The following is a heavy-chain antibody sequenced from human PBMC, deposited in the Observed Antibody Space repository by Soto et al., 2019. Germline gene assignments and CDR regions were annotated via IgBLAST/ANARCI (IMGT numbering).Heavy chain of an antibody. CDR2: IIPIFGTA. V-gene: IGHV1-69*13. CDR3: ARRSRYAVGVYGMDV. Sequence: SVKVSFKASGGTFSSYAISWVRQAPGQGLEWMGGIIPIFGTANYAQKFQGRVTITADESTSTAYMELSSLRSEDTAVYYCARRSRYAVGVYGMDVWGQGTTVTVSS. J-gene: IGHJ6*02. CDR1: GGTFSSYA. D-gene: IGHD2-2*01.